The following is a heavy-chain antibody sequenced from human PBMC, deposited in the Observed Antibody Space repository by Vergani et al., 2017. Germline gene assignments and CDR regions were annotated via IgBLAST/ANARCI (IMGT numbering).Heavy chain of an antibody. D-gene: IGHD4-17*01. CDR1: GGTFSSYA. CDR2: IIPILGIA. CDR3: ARLDDGTYGDYTHFAVDV. V-gene: IGHV1-69*04. Sequence: GSSVKVSCKASGGTFSSYAISWVRQAPGQGLEWMGRIIPILGIANYAQKFQGRVTITADKSTSTAYMELSSLRSEDTAVYYCARLDDGTYGDYTHFAVDVWGQGTTVTVSS. J-gene: IGHJ6*02.